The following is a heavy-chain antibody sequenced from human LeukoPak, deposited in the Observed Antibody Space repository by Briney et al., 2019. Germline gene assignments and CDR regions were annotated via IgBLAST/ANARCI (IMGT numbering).Heavy chain of an antibody. CDR1: GFTFSSYA. CDR3: ARGNSVAVTLGAFDI. CDR2: ISYDGSNK. V-gene: IGHV3-30-3*01. J-gene: IGHJ3*02. Sequence: GGSLRLSCAASGFTFSSYAMHWVRQAPGKGLEWVAVISYDGSNKYYADSVKGRFTISRDNSKNTLYLQMNGLRAEDTTLYYCARGNSVAVTLGAFDIWGQGTMVTVSS. D-gene: IGHD6-19*01.